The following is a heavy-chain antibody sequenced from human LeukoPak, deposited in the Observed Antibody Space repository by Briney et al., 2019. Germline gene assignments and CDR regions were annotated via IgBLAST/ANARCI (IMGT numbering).Heavy chain of an antibody. CDR1: GHTFTGYY. Sequence: ASVRFSCKAAGHTFTGYYMHWVRPAPGQGGEWRGWINANSGGTNYTQKLQGRVTITRDTSISTGYMERSRVRAEDTAVYYCASKWVTYYYNSSYYHYPTDVFDIWGQGTMVTVSS. CDR2: INANSGGT. D-gene: IGHD3-22*01. J-gene: IGHJ3*02. V-gene: IGHV1-2*02. CDR3: ASKWVTYYYNSSYYHYPTDVFDI.